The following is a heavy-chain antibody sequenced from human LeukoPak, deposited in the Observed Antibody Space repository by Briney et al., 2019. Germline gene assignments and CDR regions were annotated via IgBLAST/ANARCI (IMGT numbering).Heavy chain of an antibody. D-gene: IGHD2-8*01. J-gene: IGHJ4*02. CDR2: INSNGSST. V-gene: IGHV3-74*01. Sequence: PGGSLRLSCAASGFTLSSYWMHWARHATGKGLGWVSGINSNGSSTSYADSVNGRFPITRDKAKNKLYLQMNRLRAEDKAADDCARVWGTRDYWGWGPVVTVT. CDR3: ARVWGTRDY. CDR1: GFTLSSYW.